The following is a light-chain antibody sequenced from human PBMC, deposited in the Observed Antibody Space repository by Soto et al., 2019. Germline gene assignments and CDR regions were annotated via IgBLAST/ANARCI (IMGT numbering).Light chain of an antibody. V-gene: IGKV3-20*01. J-gene: IGKJ1*01. CDR2: GAS. CDR1: QSDTCSY. Sequence: EIVLTRSRGTMSLSPGERATLSCRSFQSDTCSYLAWYQQKPGPAPRLLIYGASSRATGIPDRFSGSGSGTDFTLTINRLEPEEFAVYYCQRYGSSPSWTFGQGTKVYI. CDR3: QRYGSSPSWT.